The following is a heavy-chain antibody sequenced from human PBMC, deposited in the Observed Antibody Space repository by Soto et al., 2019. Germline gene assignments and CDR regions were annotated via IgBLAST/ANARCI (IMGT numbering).Heavy chain of an antibody. Sequence: GESLKISCAASGFTFSSYGIHWVRQAPGKGLEWVAVISYDGNNKYYADSVKGRFTISRDNSKNTLYLQMNSLRAEDTAVYYCAKNVNNWFDPWGQGTLVTVSS. CDR3: AKNVNNWFDP. CDR2: ISYDGNNK. CDR1: GFTFSSYG. V-gene: IGHV3-30*18. J-gene: IGHJ5*02.